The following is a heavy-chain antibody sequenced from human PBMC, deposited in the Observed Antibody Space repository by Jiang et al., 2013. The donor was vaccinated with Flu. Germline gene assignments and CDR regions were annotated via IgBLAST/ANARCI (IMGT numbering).Heavy chain of an antibody. Sequence: CTVSGGSISSGGYYWSWIRQHPGKGLEWIGYIYYSGSTYYNPSLKSRVTISVDTSKNQFSLKLSSVTAADTAVYYCATGVRGVMGAFDIWGQGTMVTVSS. CDR3: ATGVRGVMGAFDI. J-gene: IGHJ3*02. CDR2: IYYSGST. CDR1: GGSISSGGYY. V-gene: IGHV4-31*03. D-gene: IGHD3-10*01.